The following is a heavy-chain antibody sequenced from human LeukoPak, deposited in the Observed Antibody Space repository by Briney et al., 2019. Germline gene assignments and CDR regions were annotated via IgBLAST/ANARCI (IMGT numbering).Heavy chain of an antibody. CDR3: ARESSLLRYFDWLLYPHFDY. Sequence: ASVKTSCKASGYTFTGYYMHWVRQAPGQGLEWMGWINPNSGGTNYAQKFQGRVTMTRDTSISTAYMELCRLRSDDTAVYYCARESSLLRYFDWLLYPHFDYWGQGTLVTVSS. V-gene: IGHV1-2*02. CDR2: INPNSGGT. CDR1: GYTFTGYY. D-gene: IGHD3-9*01. J-gene: IGHJ4*02.